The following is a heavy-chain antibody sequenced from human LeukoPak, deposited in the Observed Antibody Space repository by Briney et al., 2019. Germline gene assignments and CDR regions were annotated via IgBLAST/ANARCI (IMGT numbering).Heavy chain of an antibody. CDR2: IIPMFGAA. Sequence: SVKVSCKASGGTFSRFGISWVRQAPGEGLEWMGGIIPMFGAANYAQKFQGRVTITTDESTTTAHMELISLTSDDTAVYFCATEGPNYYMDVWGKGTTVTVSS. CDR3: ATEGPNYYMDV. J-gene: IGHJ6*03. V-gene: IGHV1-69*05. CDR1: GGTFSRFG.